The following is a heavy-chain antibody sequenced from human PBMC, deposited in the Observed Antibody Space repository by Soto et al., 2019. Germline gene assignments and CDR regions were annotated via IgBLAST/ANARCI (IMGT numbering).Heavy chain of an antibody. J-gene: IGHJ5*01. CDR1: GFMFSSYA. V-gene: IGHV3-23*01. Sequence: EVQLLESGGGLIQPGGSLRLSCAASGFMFSSYAMSLVRQAPGKGLEWVSSISSSGGTANLADSVEGRCTISRDNSKSTLYLQMNSLRAEDTAVYYCAKLTYPSDSTGYYYARGSGWIDSWGQGTLVTVSS. CDR2: ISSSGGTA. D-gene: IGHD3-22*01. CDR3: AKLTYPSDSTGYYYARGSGWIDS.